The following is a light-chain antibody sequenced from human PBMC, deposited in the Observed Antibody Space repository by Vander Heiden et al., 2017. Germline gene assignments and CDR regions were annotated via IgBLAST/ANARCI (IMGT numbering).Light chain of an antibody. CDR3: QHYYRGAT. Sequence: IQMTQSPPTQSASIGDRVHITCRARQSSSGSLAWYQQKPGKGPKVLISEVSSLETGVPSRFSGSGSGTDFSLTIISLQPDDFATYYCQHYYRGATFGPGTKVDVK. CDR2: EVS. V-gene: IGKV1-5*03. J-gene: IGKJ3*01. CDR1: QSSSGS.